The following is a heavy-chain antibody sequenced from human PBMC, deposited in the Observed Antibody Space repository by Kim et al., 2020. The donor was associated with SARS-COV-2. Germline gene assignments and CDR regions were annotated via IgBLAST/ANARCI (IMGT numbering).Heavy chain of an antibody. CDR3: ARFRGWFGIQQTADY. CDR2: IYYSGST. V-gene: IGHV4-59*01. Sequence: GKGLEWIGYIYYSGSTNYNPSLKRRVTISVDTSKNQFSLKLSSVTAADTAVYYCARFRGWFGIQQTADYWGQGTLVTVSS. J-gene: IGHJ4*02. D-gene: IGHD3-10*01.